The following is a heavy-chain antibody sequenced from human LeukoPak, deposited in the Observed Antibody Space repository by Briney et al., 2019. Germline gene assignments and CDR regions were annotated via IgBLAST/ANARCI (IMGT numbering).Heavy chain of an antibody. CDR1: GGSFSGYY. J-gene: IGHJ4*02. Sequence: SETLSLTCAVYGGSFSGYYWSWIRQPPGKGLEWIGEINHSGSTNYNPSLKSRVTISVDTSKNQFSLKLSSVTAADTAVYYSARDSSSGSYWDHWGQGTLVTVSS. CDR3: ARDSSSGSYWDH. D-gene: IGHD1-26*01. CDR2: INHSGST. V-gene: IGHV4-34*01.